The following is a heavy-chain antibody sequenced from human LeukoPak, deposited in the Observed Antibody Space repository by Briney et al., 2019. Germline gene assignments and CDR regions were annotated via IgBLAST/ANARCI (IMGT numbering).Heavy chain of an antibody. V-gene: IGHV4-59*08. CDR2: IYYSGST. Sequence: SETLFLTCTVSGGSISNYYWSWIRQPPGEGLEWIAYIYYSGSTNYNPSLESRVTISVDTSKNQFSLNLNSVTAADTAVYYCARSIAGTRSKFDNWGQGSLVTVSS. CDR3: ARSIAGTRSKFDN. CDR1: GGSISNYY. D-gene: IGHD1/OR15-1a*01. J-gene: IGHJ5*02.